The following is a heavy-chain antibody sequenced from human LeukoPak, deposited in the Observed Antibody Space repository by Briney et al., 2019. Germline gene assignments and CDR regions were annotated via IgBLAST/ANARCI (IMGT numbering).Heavy chain of an antibody. CDR1: GGSISSYY. D-gene: IGHD3-22*01. CDR3: ARVSSDSSGYYFIGDYYYYYYMDV. Sequence: SETLSLTCTVSGGSISSYYWSWIRQPPGKGLEWIGYIYYSGSTNYNPSLKSRVTISVDTSKNQFPLKLSSVTAADTAVYYCARVSSDSSGYYFIGDYYYYYYMDVWGKGTTVTISS. V-gene: IGHV4-59*01. CDR2: IYYSGST. J-gene: IGHJ6*03.